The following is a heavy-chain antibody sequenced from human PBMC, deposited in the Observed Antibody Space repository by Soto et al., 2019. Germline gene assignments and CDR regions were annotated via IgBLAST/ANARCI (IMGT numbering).Heavy chain of an antibody. J-gene: IGHJ6*02. CDR2: ISGSGGST. CDR3: AKNRSVVVVAATPPPYYYYYGMDV. D-gene: IGHD2-15*01. V-gene: IGHV3-23*01. CDR1: GFTFSSYA. Sequence: PGESLKISCAASGFTFSSYAMSWVRQAPGKGLEWVSAISGSGGSTYYADSVKGRFTISRDNSKNTLYLQMNSLRAEDTAVYYCAKNRSVVVVAATPPPYYYYYGMDVWGQGTTVTVSS.